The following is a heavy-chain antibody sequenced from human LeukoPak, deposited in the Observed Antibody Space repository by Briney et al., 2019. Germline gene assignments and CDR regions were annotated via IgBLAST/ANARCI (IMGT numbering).Heavy chain of an antibody. CDR1: GFSFSTYA. CDR2: ISGSGGYT. D-gene: IGHD3-10*01. J-gene: IGHJ4*02. V-gene: IGHV3-23*01. Sequence: GGSLRLSCAASGFSFSTYAMTWVRQAPGMGLESVSAISGSGGYTYYADSVKGRSTISRDNAKNSLYLQMNSLRAEDTAVYYCAREGSFYFDYWGQGTLVTVSS. CDR3: AREGSFYFDY.